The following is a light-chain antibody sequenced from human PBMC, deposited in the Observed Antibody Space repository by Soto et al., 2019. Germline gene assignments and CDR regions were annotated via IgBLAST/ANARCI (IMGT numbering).Light chain of an antibody. Sequence: EMVVTQSPGTLSLSPGERATLSCRASRSLSSSYVVWYQQKPGQAPRLLIYAASRRATGIPDRFSGSGSATEYTLTISRLEPEDFAVYYCQQQGTFGQGTKLEIK. CDR2: AAS. CDR1: RSLSSSY. CDR3: QQQGT. J-gene: IGKJ2*01. V-gene: IGKV3-20*01.